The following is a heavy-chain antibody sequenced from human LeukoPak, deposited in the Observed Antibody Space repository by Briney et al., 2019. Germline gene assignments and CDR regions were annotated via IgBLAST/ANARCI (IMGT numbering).Heavy chain of an antibody. D-gene: IGHD1-1*01. V-gene: IGHV1-3*01. CDR2: INAGNGNT. J-gene: IGHJ6*02. CDR1: GYTFTSYA. CDR3: ATRAWKKWGHYYYYGMDV. Sequence: ASVKVSCKASGYTFTSYAMHWVRQAPGQRLEWMGWINAGNGNTKYSQKFQGRVTITRDTSASTAYMELSSLRSEDTAVYYCATRAWKKWGHYYYYGMDVWGQGTTVTVSS.